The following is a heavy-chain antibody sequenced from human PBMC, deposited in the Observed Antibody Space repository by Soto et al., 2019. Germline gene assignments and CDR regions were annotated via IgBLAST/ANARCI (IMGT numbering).Heavy chain of an antibody. CDR1: GGTFSSYA. CDR3: ASSVAGTSIYFDY. J-gene: IGHJ4*02. V-gene: IGHV1-69*13. D-gene: IGHD6-19*01. CDR2: IIPIFGTA. Sequence: VKVSCKASGGTFSSYAISWVRQAPGQGLEWMGGIIPIFGTANYAQKFQGRVTITADESTSTAYMELSSLRSEDTAVYYCASSVAGTSIYFDYWGQGTLVTVSS.